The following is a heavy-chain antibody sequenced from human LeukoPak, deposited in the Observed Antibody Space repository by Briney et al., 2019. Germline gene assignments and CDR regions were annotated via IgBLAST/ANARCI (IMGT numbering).Heavy chain of an antibody. CDR2: ISGSGGST. D-gene: IGHD3-3*01. Sequence: PGGSLRLSCAASGFTFSSYAMSWVRQAPGKGLEWVSAISGSGGSTYYADSVKGRFTISRDNSKNTLYLQMNSLRAEDTAVYYCAKADYDFWSPMGLTNWFDPWGQGTLVTVSS. CDR1: GFTFSSYA. V-gene: IGHV3-23*01. J-gene: IGHJ5*02. CDR3: AKADYDFWSPMGLTNWFDP.